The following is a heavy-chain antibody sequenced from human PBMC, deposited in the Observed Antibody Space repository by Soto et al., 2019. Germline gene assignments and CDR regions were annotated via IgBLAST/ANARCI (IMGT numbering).Heavy chain of an antibody. CDR2: ISGDGVTT. D-gene: IGHD3-9*01. Sequence: EVQLVESGGDLVQRGGSLRLSCAASGFPFSSYWMHWVRHTPGKGLDWVARISGDGVTTYYADSVTGRFTVSRDNAKNTLSLQISGLRAEDTAVYHCAREYYELLTGYYTDYWGQGTLVSVSS. CDR3: AREYYELLTGYYTDY. J-gene: IGHJ4*02. V-gene: IGHV3-74*01. CDR1: GFPFSSYW.